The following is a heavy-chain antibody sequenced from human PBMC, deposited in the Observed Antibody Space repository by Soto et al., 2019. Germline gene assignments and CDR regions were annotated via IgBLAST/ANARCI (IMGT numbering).Heavy chain of an antibody. D-gene: IGHD6-25*01. J-gene: IGHJ4*02. CDR2: INHSGST. V-gene: IGHV4-34*01. CDR1: GRAFSGYY. CDR3: ARHEAGWNFDS. Sequence: PSATLSLTCAGYGRAFSGYYWSWIRQPPGKGLEWIGEINHSGSTFYNPSLTSRVTMSLDKSKKQFALKLRSATAADTAVYYCARHEAGWNFDSWGQGTLVTVPS.